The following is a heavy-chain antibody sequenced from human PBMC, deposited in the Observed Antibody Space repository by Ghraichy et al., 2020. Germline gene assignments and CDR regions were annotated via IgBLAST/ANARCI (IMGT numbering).Heavy chain of an antibody. V-gene: IGHV3-23*01. CDR1: GFTFSSYA. CDR3: AKNGGGYCSGGSCQFDY. CDR2: ISGSGGST. J-gene: IGHJ4*02. D-gene: IGHD2-15*01. Sequence: ESLNISCAASGFTFSSYAMSWVRQAPGKGLEWVSAISGSGGSTYYADSVKGRFTISRDNSKNTLYLQMNSLRAEDTAVYYCAKNGGGYCSGGSCQFDYWGQGTLVTVSS.